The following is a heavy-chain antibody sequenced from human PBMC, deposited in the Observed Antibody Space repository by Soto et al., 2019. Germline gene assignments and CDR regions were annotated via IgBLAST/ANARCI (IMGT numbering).Heavy chain of an antibody. CDR1: GGSISSSSYY. CDR2: IYYSGST. D-gene: IGHD3-22*01. CDR3: ARDDSSGPASAFDI. Sequence: PSETLSLTCTVSGGSISSSSYYWGWIRQPPGKGLEWIGSIYYSGSTYYNPSLKSRVTISVDTSKNQFSLKLSSVTAADTAVYYCARDDSSGPASAFDIWGQGTMVTVSS. J-gene: IGHJ3*02. V-gene: IGHV4-39*02.